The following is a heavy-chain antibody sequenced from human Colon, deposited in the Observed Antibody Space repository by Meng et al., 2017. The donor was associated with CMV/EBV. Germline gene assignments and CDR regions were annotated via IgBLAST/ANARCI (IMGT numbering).Heavy chain of an antibody. CDR3: ARHECSKSNCYDY. CDR2: ISSSATSL. V-gene: IGHV3-11*01. CDR1: GFTFSDYY. D-gene: IGHD2-2*01. J-gene: IGHJ4*02. Sequence: GESLKISCTASGFTFSDYYMGWVRQAPGKGLEWVSYISSSATSLFYADSVRGRFTISRDNANNSLDLQMNSLGAEDTAVYYCARHECSKSNCYDYWGQGSLVTVSS.